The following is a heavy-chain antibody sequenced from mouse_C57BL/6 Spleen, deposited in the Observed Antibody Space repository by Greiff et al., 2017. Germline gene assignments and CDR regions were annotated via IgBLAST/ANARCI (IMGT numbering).Heavy chain of an antibody. CDR2: ISSGGSYT. J-gene: IGHJ2*01. D-gene: IGHD2-5*01. Sequence: DVKLVESGGDLVKPGGSLKLSCAASGFTFSSYGMSWVRQTPDKRLEWVATISSGGSYTYYPDSVKGRFTISRDNAKNTLYLQMSSLKSEDTAMYYCARRTYYSSYFDYWGQGTTLTVSS. CDR1: GFTFSSYG. CDR3: ARRTYYSSYFDY. V-gene: IGHV5-6*02.